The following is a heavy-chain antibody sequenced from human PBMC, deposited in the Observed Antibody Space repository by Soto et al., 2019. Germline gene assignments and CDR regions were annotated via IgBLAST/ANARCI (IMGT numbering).Heavy chain of an antibody. CDR3: ARAISGSYQDLYYFDY. Sequence: PGGSLRLSCAASGFTFSSYGMHWVRQAPGKGLEWVAVISYDGSNKYYADSVKGRFTISRDNSKNTLYLQMNSLRAEDTAVFYCARAISGSYQDLYYFDYWGQGTLVTVSS. CDR1: GFTFSSYG. CDR2: ISYDGSNK. V-gene: IGHV3-30*03. J-gene: IGHJ4*02. D-gene: IGHD1-26*01.